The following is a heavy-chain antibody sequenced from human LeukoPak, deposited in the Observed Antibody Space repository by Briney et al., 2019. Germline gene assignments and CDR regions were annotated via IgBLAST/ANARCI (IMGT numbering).Heavy chain of an antibody. Sequence: PSETLSLTCTVSGGSISNGTSYWTWIRQPAGKSLEWLGRIYSSGSTNYNPSLKSRVTISVDTSKNQFSLKLSSVTAADTAVYYCARERGGSYYYGGYDAFDIWGQGTMVTVSS. CDR2: IYSSGST. CDR1: GGSISNGTSY. V-gene: IGHV4-61*02. D-gene: IGHD1-26*01. CDR3: ARERGGSYYYGGYDAFDI. J-gene: IGHJ3*02.